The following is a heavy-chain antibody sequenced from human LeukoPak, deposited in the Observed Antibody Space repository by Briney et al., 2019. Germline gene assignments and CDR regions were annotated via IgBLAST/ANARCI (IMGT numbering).Heavy chain of an antibody. V-gene: IGHV3-20*04. Sequence: GGSLRLSCVASGFAFSRSWMSWVRQAPGKGLEWVSGINWNGGSTGYADSVKGRFTISRDNAKNSLYLQMNSLRAEDTALYYCARGGYYDSSGYLYYYYYMDVWGKGTTVTVSS. CDR3: ARGGYYDSSGYLYYYYYMDV. D-gene: IGHD3-22*01. CDR2: INWNGGST. CDR1: GFAFSRSW. J-gene: IGHJ6*03.